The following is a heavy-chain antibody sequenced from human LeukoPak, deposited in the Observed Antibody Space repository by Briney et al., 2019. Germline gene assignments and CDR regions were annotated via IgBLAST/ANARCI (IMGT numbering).Heavy chain of an antibody. D-gene: IGHD5-18*01. CDR1: GFTFSSYS. Sequence: GGSLRLSCAASGFTFSSYSMNWVRQAPGKGLEWVSSISSSSTYIYDADSVKGRFTSSRDNAKKSLYLQMNSLRAEDTAVYYCARDRMSVDTAMVALGAFDIWGQGTMVTVSS. CDR3: ARDRMSVDTAMVALGAFDI. J-gene: IGHJ3*02. CDR2: ISSSSTYI. V-gene: IGHV3-21*01.